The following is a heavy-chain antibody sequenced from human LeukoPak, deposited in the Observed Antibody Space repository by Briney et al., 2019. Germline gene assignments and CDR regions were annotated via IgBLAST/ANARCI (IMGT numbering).Heavy chain of an antibody. CDR1: GFTFSSYA. CDR2: ISGSDYST. V-gene: IGHV3-23*01. CDR3: AKLAVTTFHYFDY. D-gene: IGHD4-17*01. Sequence: PGGSLRLSCEASGFTFSSYAMSWVRQAPGKGLEWVSAISGSDYSTYYADSVKGRFTISRDTSKNTLYLQMNSLRAEDTAVYYCAKLAVTTFHYFDYWGQGTLVTVSS. J-gene: IGHJ4*02.